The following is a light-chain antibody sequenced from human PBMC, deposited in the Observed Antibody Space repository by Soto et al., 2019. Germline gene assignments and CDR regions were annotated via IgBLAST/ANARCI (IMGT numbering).Light chain of an antibody. CDR1: HSVSNN. CDR3: QHYNNWPRT. Sequence: EIVMTQSPATLSVSPGDRVTLSCRASHSVSNNLAWYQQRPGQAPRLLIFDASTSAAGIPARFSGSESGTEFTLTISSLQSEDFAVYYCQHYNNWPRTFGQGTKVEVK. V-gene: IGKV3-15*01. J-gene: IGKJ1*01. CDR2: DAS.